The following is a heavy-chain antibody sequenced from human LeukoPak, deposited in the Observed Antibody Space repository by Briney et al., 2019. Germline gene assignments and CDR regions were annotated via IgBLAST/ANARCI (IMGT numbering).Heavy chain of an antibody. CDR1: GISISRHY. V-gene: IGHV4-4*09. J-gene: IGHJ5*01. Sequence: SETLSLTCTVSGISISRHYWSWLRQSAGLGLEWLGYISTTGSTTYNPSLEGRVTMSEDTSQNQLSLTLSSVTAADTAVYFCARQDGLWVGDLGGWFDFWGQGIQVTVSS. D-gene: IGHD3-10*01. CDR2: ISTTGST. CDR3: ARQDGLWVGDLGGWFDF.